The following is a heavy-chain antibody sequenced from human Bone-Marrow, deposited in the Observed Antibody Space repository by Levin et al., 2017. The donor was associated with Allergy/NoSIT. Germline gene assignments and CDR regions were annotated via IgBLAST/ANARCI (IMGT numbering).Heavy chain of an antibody. J-gene: IGHJ4*02. CDR1: GASNSNYW. V-gene: IGHV4-59*01. CDR3: ARAFTGTLFDY. Sequence: PSETLSLTCSVSGASNSNYWWSWIRQSPGKGLEWIGSIYYSGNTNYNPSLQSRASMSIGASKTQFSLWLTSVTDADTAVYYCARAFTGTLFDYWGQGAQVTVSS. CDR2: IYYSGNT. D-gene: IGHD1-1*01.